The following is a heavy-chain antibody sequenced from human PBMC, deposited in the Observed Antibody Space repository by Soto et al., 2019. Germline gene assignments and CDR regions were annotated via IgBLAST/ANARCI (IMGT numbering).Heavy chain of an antibody. Sequence: SVVSLRLSCAASGCNFASYTISWVRQAPGKGLDWVSSLSSTSVFINYADSVKGRFTISRDNAKNTLYLQIDSMKDEDTAVYYRAKALPEWQESGMDVWGRGTKVTVYS. CDR1: GCNFASYT. D-gene: IGHD3-3*01. CDR2: LSSTSVFI. CDR3: AKALPEWQESGMDV. J-gene: IGHJ6*02. V-gene: IGHV3-21*01.